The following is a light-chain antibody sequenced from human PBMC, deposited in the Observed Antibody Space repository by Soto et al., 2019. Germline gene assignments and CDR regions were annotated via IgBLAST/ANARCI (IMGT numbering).Light chain of an antibody. Sequence: DIQMTQAPSTLSVXXGDRVTITFRASQTISSWLAWYQQKPGKAPKLLIYKASTLKSGVPSRFSGSGSGTEFTLTISSLQPDDFATYYCQHYNSYSEAFGQGTKV. J-gene: IGKJ1*01. V-gene: IGKV1-5*03. CDR3: QHYNSYSEA. CDR1: QTISSW. CDR2: KAS.